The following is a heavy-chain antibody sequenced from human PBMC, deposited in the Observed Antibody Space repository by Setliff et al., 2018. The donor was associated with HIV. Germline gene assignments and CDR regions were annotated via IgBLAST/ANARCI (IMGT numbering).Heavy chain of an antibody. D-gene: IGHD6-6*01. CDR3: TRELNGHTSSHYYFGLDV. J-gene: IGHJ6*02. Sequence: GGSLRLSCATSGFALSDYDFHWVRQVTGEGLEWVSAIGTGGDTYYADSVKGRFTISRENAKNSLYLQMNNVRAGDTAVYYCTRELNGHTSSHYYFGLDVWGQGTTVTVS. CDR2: IGTGGDT. V-gene: IGHV3-13*01. CDR1: GFALSDYD.